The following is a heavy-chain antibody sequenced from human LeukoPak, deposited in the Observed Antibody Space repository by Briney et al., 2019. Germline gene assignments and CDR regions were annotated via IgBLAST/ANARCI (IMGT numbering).Heavy chain of an antibody. V-gene: IGHV1-18*01. CDR2: ISAYNGNT. D-gene: IGHD3-16*02. J-gene: IGHJ3*02. CDR1: GYTFTSYG. CDR3: ATITFGGVIESTDAFDI. Sequence: GASVNVSCKASGYTFTSYGISWVRQAPGQGLEGMGWISAYNGNTNYAQKLQGRVTMTTDTSTSTAYMELRSLRSDDTAVYYCATITFGGVIESTDAFDIWGQGTMVTVSS.